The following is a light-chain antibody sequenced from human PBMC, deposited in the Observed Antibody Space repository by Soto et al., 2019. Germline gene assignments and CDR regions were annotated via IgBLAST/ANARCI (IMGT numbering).Light chain of an antibody. CDR2: AAS. CDR3: QQSYSTPPRT. CDR1: QSISSY. V-gene: IGKV1-39*01. Sequence: DIQMTQSPSSLSASVGDRVTITCRASQSISSYLNWYQQKPGKAPKLLIYAASSLQSGVPSRFSGSGSGTDFTLTIISLQPEDFATYSCQQSYSTPPRTFGQGTKLEIK. J-gene: IGKJ2*01.